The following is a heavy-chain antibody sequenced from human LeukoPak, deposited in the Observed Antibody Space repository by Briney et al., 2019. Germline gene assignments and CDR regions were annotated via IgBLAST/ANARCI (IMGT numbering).Heavy chain of an antibody. CDR3: ARVAAADILHRYHPGYYYYYGMDV. Sequence: SETLSLTWTVSGGSISSSSYYWGWIRQPPGKGPEWFVSIYYSGSTYYNPSLKSRVTISVDTSKIQFSLKLSSVTAADTAVYYCARVAAADILHRYHPGYYYYYGMDVWGQRTTVTVSS. J-gene: IGHJ6*02. CDR2: IYYSGST. CDR1: GGSISSSSYY. D-gene: IGHD6-13*01. V-gene: IGHV4-39*07.